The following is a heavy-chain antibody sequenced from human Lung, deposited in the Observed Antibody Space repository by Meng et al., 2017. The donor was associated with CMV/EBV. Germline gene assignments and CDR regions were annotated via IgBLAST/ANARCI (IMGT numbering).Heavy chain of an antibody. J-gene: IGHJ6*01. D-gene: IGHD3-3*01. CDR3: ARGGYYDFWSGYSYYYYYGMEV. CDR1: GGSISSYY. Sequence: GSLRLXXTVSGGSISSYYWSWIRQPPGKGLEWIGYIYYSGNTNYNPSLKSRVTISVDTSKNQFNLKLSSVTAADTAVYYCARGGYYDFWSGYSYYYYYGMEVWGQGNXVNGYS. V-gene: IGHV4-59*01. CDR2: IYYSGNT.